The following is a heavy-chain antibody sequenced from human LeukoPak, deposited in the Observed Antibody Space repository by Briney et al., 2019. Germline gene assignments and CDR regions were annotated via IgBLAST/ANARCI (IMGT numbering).Heavy chain of an antibody. J-gene: IGHJ4*02. Sequence: TGGSLRLSCAGSGFTFSHYWMSRVRQAPGKGLEWVANIKEDGSDKYYVESVKGRFTISRDNAKNSLYLQMNSLRAEDKALYYCARDRYSSGWYKDWGQGTLVTVSS. CDR1: GFTFSHYW. CDR2: IKEDGSDK. V-gene: IGHV3-7*01. D-gene: IGHD6-19*01. CDR3: ARDRYSSGWYKD.